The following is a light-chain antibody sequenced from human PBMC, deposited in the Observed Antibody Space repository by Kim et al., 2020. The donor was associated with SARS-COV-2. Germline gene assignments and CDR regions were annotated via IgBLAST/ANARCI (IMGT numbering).Light chain of an antibody. CDR3: QQSYSTPLT. CDR2: AAS. J-gene: IGKJ4*01. Sequence: ASGGDRVTITCRARQSISSYLNWYQQKPGKAPKLLIYAASSLQSGVPSRFSGSGSGTDFTLTISSLQPEDFATYYCQQSYSTPLTFGGGTKVDIK. V-gene: IGKV1-39*01. CDR1: QSISSY.